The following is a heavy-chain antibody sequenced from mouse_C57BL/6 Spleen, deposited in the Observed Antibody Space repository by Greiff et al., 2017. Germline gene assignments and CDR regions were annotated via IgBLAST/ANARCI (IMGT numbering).Heavy chain of an antibody. CDR2: ISSGSSPI. J-gene: IGHJ3*01. V-gene: IGHV5-17*01. Sequence: EVMLVESGGGLVKPGGSLKLSCAASGFTFSDYGMHWVRQAPEKGLEWVAYISSGSSPIYYADPVKGRFTISRDNAKNTLFLQMTSLRSEDTAMYYCARSSIYYDLTWFADWGQGTLVTVSA. CDR3: ARSSIYYDLTWFAD. CDR1: GFTFSDYG. D-gene: IGHD2-4*01.